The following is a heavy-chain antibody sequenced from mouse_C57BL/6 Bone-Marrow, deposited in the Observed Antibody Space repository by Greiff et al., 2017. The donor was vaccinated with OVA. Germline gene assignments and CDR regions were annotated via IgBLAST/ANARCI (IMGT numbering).Heavy chain of an antibody. CDR2: IHPSDSDT. Sequence: VQLQQPGAELVKPGASVKVSCKASGYTFTSYWMHWVKQRPGQGLEWIGRIHPSDSDTNYNQKFKGKATLTVDKSSSTAYMQLNSLTSEDSAVYYCAMGQLRRAWFAYWGQGTLVTVSA. J-gene: IGHJ3*01. V-gene: IGHV1-74*01. CDR3: AMGQLRRAWFAY. CDR1: GYTFTSYW. D-gene: IGHD3-2*02.